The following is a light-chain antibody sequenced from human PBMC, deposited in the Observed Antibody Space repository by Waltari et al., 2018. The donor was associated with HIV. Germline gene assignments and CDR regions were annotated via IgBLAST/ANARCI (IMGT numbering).Light chain of an antibody. J-gene: IGKJ4*01. Sequence: IVLTQSPGTLSLSPGERATLSCRASQSVSSSYLAWYQQKPGQAPRLLIYGASSRATGIPDRFSGSGSGTDFTLTISRLEPEDFAVYYCQQDGSSSPAAFGGGTKVEIK. CDR2: GAS. V-gene: IGKV3-20*01. CDR3: QQDGSSSPAA. CDR1: QSVSSSY.